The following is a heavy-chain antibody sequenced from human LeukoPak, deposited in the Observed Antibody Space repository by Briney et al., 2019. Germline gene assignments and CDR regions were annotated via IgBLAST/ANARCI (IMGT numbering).Heavy chain of an antibody. D-gene: IGHD3-10*01. J-gene: IGHJ4*02. Sequence: ASVKVSCKASGYTFRSHYLHWVRQAPGQGLEWMGMINPSGGTTTYARKFQGRVTMTRDTSTSTVYMELNSLTSEDTAVFYCAREPLRCSYDKCFVKSYFDYWGQGTLVTVSS. CDR3: AREPLRCSYDKCFVKSYFDY. CDR1: GYTFRSHY. V-gene: IGHV1-46*01. CDR2: INPSGGTT.